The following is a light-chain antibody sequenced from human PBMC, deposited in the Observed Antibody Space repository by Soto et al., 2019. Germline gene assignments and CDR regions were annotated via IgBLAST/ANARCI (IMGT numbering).Light chain of an antibody. V-gene: IGLV1-40*01. Sequence: QSVLTQPPSVSGAPGQRVTIPCTGSSSNIGAGYDGHWYQQFPGTAPKLHIYGNSNRPSGVPDRFSGSKSGTSASLAITGLQAEDEADYYCQSYDSSLSGVFGSGTKLTVL. J-gene: IGLJ1*01. CDR3: QSYDSSLSGV. CDR2: GNS. CDR1: SSNIGAGYD.